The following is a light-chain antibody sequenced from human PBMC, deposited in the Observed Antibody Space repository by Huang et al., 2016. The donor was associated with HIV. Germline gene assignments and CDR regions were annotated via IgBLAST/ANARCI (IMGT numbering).Light chain of an antibody. Sequence: EIVLTQSPGTLSLSPGERATLSCRARQSVSSSYLAWYQQKPGQAPRRLIYGASSRATGIPDRFSGSGSGTDFTLTISRLEPEDFAVYYCKQYGSSPPVTFGQGTRLEIK. V-gene: IGKV3-20*01. CDR2: GAS. J-gene: IGKJ5*01. CDR3: KQYGSSPPVT. CDR1: QSVSSSY.